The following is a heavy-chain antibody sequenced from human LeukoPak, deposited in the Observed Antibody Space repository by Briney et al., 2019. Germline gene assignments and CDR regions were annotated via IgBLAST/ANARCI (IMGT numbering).Heavy chain of an antibody. CDR1: GFTFSSYA. Sequence: GGSLRLSCAASGFTFSSYAMHWVRQAPGKGLEWVAVISYDGSNKYYADSVKGRFTISRDNAKNSLNLQMNSLRAEGTAVYYCARDGYNWAYWGQGTLVTVSS. CDR2: ISYDGSNK. D-gene: IGHD5-24*01. CDR3: ARDGYNWAY. J-gene: IGHJ4*02. V-gene: IGHV3-30-3*01.